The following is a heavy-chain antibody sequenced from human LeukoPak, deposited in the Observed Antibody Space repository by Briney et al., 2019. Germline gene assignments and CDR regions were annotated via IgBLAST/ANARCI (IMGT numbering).Heavy chain of an antibody. V-gene: IGHV3-33*08. CDR2: IWVDGSNK. CDR1: GFAAFSTYS. D-gene: IGHD3-22*01. J-gene: IGHJ4*02. CDR3: ARDKPPPYYYDSSGIFDY. Sequence: GGSLRLSCAASGFAAFSTYSMNWVRQPPGKGLEWVAVIWVDGSNKYYADSVKGRFTISRDNSKNTLYLQMNSLRAEDTAVYYCARDKPPPYYYDSSGIFDYWGQGTLVTVSS.